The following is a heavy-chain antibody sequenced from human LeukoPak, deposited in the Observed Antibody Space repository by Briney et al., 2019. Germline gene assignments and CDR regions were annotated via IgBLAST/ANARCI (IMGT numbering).Heavy chain of an antibody. CDR2: ISGSGSST. CDR3: AKRRDSTTRFDY. V-gene: IGHV3-23*01. CDR1: GFTFSSYA. Sequence: PGGSLRLSCAASGFTFSSYAMSWVRQAPGKGLEWVSAISGSGSSTYYADSVKGRFTISRDNSKNTLYLQLSSLRAEDTALYYCAKRRDSTTRFDYWGQGTLVTVSS. J-gene: IGHJ4*02. D-gene: IGHD1-7*01.